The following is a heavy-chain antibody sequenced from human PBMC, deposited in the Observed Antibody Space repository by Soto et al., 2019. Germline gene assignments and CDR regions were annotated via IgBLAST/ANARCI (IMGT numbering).Heavy chain of an antibody. CDR3: AHKGPEDWPLDY. Sequence: SGPTLVNPTQTLTLTCTFSGFSLSTSGVGVGWIRQSPGKALEWLAVIYWDDDKRYSPSLKSRLSITKDTSKNQVVLTMTNMDTVDTATYYCAHKGPEDWPLDYWGQGTLVTVSS. D-gene: IGHD3-9*01. CDR2: IYWDDDK. CDR1: GFSLSTSGVG. J-gene: IGHJ4*02. V-gene: IGHV2-5*02.